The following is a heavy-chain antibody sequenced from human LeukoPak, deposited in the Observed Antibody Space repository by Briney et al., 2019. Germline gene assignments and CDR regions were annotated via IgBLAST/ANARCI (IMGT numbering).Heavy chain of an antibody. Sequence: PGGSLRLSCAASGFIVSNNYMNWVRQAPGKGLEWVSIIYSGGGTYYADSVKGRFTISRGNSKNTLYLQMNSLRADDTAVYYCARGCYYERSGYCPFDYWGPGTLVTVSS. D-gene: IGHD3-22*01. V-gene: IGHV3-53*01. CDR3: ARGCYYERSGYCPFDY. CDR1: GFIVSNNY. CDR2: IYSGGGT. J-gene: IGHJ4*02.